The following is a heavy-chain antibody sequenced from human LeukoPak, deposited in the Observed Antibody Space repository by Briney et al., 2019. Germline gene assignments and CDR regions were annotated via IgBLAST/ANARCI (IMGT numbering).Heavy chain of an antibody. CDR1: GFTFSSYS. Sequence: GGSLRLSCAASGFTFSSYSMNWVRQAPGKGLEWVSSISSSSSYIYYADSVKGRFTISRDNAKNTLYLQMSSLRVEDTAVYYCARVTSLTGTIFDSWGQGTLVTVSS. CDR2: ISSSSSYI. J-gene: IGHJ4*02. D-gene: IGHD1-7*01. V-gene: IGHV3-21*01. CDR3: ARVTSLTGTIFDS.